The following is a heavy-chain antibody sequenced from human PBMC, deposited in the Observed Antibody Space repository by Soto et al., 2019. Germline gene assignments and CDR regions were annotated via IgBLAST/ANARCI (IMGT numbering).Heavy chain of an antibody. Sequence: TXATLSLTCTVSGGSISNFYRSWIRQPPGKGLEWIGYISYSGNTNYNPSLKSRVSISVDTSKNQLSLNLTSVTAADTAVYYCARAPMVLSRSYFDSWGQGTPVTVSS. V-gene: IGHV4-59*01. D-gene: IGHD2-8*01. J-gene: IGHJ4*02. CDR3: ARAPMVLSRSYFDS. CDR2: ISYSGNT. CDR1: GGSISNFY.